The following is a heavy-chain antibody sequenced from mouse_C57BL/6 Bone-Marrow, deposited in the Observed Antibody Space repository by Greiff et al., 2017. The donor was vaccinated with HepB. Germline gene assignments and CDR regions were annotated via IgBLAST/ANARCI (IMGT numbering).Heavy chain of an antibody. CDR2: IDPSDSYT. V-gene: IGHV1-50*01. CDR1: GYTFTSYW. Sequence: VQLQQSGAELVKPGASVKLSCKASGYTFTSYWMQWVNQRPGQGLEWIGEIDPSDSYTNYNQKFKGKATLTVDTSSSTAYMQLSSLTSEDSAVYYCARSFAYWGQGTRVTVSA. CDR3: ARSFAY. J-gene: IGHJ3*01.